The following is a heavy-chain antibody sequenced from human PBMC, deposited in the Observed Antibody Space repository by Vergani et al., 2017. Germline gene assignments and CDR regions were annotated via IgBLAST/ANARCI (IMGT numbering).Heavy chain of an antibody. CDR2: LIPIFGTA. J-gene: IGHJ4*02. V-gene: IGHV1-69*01. D-gene: IGHD3-10*01. Sequence: QVQLVQSGAEVKKPGSSVQVSCKASGGTFSSYAISWVRQAPGQGLEWMGGLIPIFGTANYAQKFQGRVTITADESTSTAYMELSSLRSEDTAVYYCARGVVRGVINSPVDDWGQGTLVTVSS. CDR1: GGTFSSYA. CDR3: ARGVVRGVINSPVDD.